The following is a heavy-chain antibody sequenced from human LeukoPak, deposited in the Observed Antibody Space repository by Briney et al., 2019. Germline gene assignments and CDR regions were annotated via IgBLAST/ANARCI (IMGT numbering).Heavy chain of an antibody. J-gene: IGHJ4*02. Sequence: GGSLRLSCAASGFTFSSYGMSWVRQAPGKGLEWVSAISGSGGSTYYADSVKGRFTISRDNSKNTLYLQMNSLRAEDTAVYYCAKGGRLLQAIDYWGQGTLVTVSS. D-gene: IGHD3-22*01. CDR2: ISGSGGST. CDR1: GFTFSSYG. V-gene: IGHV3-23*01. CDR3: AKGGRLLQAIDY.